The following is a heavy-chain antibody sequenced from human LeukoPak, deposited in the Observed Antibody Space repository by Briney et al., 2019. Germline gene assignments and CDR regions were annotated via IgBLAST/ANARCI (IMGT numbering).Heavy chain of an antibody. CDR3: ARALDGSRNGWDY. Sequence: PGGSLRLSCVASGFRYTNHWMHWVRQAPGKGLVWVSRINAYNGYTTYADSVKGRFTISRDTAKSTLYLEMNSLTGADTAIYYCARALDGSRNGWDYWGQGTLV. J-gene: IGHJ4*02. D-gene: IGHD5-24*01. CDR2: INAYNGYT. CDR1: GFRYTNHW. V-gene: IGHV3-74*03.